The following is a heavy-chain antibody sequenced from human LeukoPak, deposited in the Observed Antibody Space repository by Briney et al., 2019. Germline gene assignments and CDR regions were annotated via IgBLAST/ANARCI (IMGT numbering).Heavy chain of an antibody. Sequence: GGSLRLSCAASGFTFSDHAMSWVRQAPAKGLEWVSSISGSGGSTYYADSVKGRFTISRDNSKNTLYLQMNSLRAEDTAVYYCADYYGMDVWGQGTTVTVSS. V-gene: IGHV3-23*01. CDR3: ADYYGMDV. J-gene: IGHJ6*02. CDR2: ISGSGGST. CDR1: GFTFSDHA.